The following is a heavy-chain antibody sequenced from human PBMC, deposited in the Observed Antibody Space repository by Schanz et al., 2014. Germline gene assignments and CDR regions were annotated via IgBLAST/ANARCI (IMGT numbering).Heavy chain of an antibody. D-gene: IGHD1-1*01. CDR2: IKSDGSST. V-gene: IGHV3-74*02. CDR3: ARGRVMES. Sequence: EMQLLESGGGLIQPGGSLRLSCAASGFTFSTHAMSWVRQVPGKGLVWVSRIKSDGSSTSYADSVKGRFTISRDNAKNTLYLQMNSLRAEDTAVYYCARGRVMESWGQGTLVTVSS. J-gene: IGHJ5*02. CDR1: GFTFSTHA.